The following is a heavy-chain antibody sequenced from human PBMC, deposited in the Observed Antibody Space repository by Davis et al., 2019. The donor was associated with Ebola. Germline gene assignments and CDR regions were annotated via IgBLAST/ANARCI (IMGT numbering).Heavy chain of an antibody. CDR1: GLIFSNYW. Sequence: GESLKISCAASGLIFSNYWMSWVRQAPGKGPEWVAIIRQDGDEKYYVDSVKGRFTISRDNAKNSLFLQMNSLRAEDTAVYYCARGPYEEIVVVILIDYWGQGTLVTVSS. J-gene: IGHJ4*02. CDR3: ARGPYEEIVVVILIDY. CDR2: IRQDGDEK. D-gene: IGHD3-22*01. V-gene: IGHV3-7*04.